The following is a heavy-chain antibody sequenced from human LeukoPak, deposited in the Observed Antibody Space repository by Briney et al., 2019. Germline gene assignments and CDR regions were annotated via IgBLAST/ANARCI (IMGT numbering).Heavy chain of an antibody. CDR1: GFTFADHA. CDR3: TRGPIQLWLHNGMDV. D-gene: IGHD5-18*01. J-gene: IGHJ6*02. Sequence: QPGRSLRLSCITSGFTFADHAMSWVRQAPGEGLDWVGFIRSKAYRGTIEYAPSVKGRFIISRDDSKSIAYLQMNSLKTEDTAVYYCTRGPIQLWLHNGMDVWGQGTTVTVSS. CDR2: IRSKAYRGTI. V-gene: IGHV3-49*04.